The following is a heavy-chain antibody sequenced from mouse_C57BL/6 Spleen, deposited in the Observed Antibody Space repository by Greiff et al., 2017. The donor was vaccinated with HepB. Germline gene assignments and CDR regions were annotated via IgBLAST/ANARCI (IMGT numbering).Heavy chain of an antibody. CDR2: IYPGDGDT. CDR3: ARYHYGKAYFDY. Sequence: VKLVESGPELVKPGASVKISCKASGYAFSSSWMNWVKQRPGKGLEWIGRIYPGDGDTNYNGKFKGKATLTADKSSSTAYMQLSSLTSEDSAVYFCARYHYGKAYFDYWGQGTTLTVSS. D-gene: IGHD2-1*01. CDR1: GYAFSSSW. J-gene: IGHJ2*01. V-gene: IGHV1-82*01.